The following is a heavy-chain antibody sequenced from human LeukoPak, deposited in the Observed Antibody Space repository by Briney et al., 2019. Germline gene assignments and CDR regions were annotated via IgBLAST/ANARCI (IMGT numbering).Heavy chain of an antibody. D-gene: IGHD5-18*01. J-gene: IGHJ6*02. CDR2: IRSKTYGGTT. Sequence: GGSLRLSCTASGFTFGDHAMSWVRQAPGKGLEWVGFIRSKTYGGTTEYAASVKGRFTISRDDSKSIAYLQMNSLKTEDTAVYYCTRGPTQQWLFYGMDVWGQGTTVTVSS. CDR3: TRGPTQQWLFYGMDV. V-gene: IGHV3-49*04. CDR1: GFTFGDHA.